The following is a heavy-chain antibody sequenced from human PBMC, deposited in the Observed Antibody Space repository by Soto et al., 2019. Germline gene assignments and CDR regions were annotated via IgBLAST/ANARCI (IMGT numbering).Heavy chain of an antibody. J-gene: IGHJ5*02. CDR2: IKSKTDGGTT. Sequence: GGSLRLSCAASGFTFRNAWMSWVRQAPGKGLEWVGRIKSKTDGGTTDYAAPVKGRFTISRDDSKNTLYLQMNSLKTEDTAVYYCTTDPDIVVVVAAAGVVKNWFDPWGQGTLVTVSS. V-gene: IGHV3-15*01. CDR3: TTDPDIVVVVAAAGVVKNWFDP. D-gene: IGHD2-15*01. CDR1: GFTFRNAW.